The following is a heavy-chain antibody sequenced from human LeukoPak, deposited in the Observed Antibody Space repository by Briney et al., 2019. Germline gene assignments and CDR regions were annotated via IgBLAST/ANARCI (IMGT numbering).Heavy chain of an antibody. V-gene: IGHV3-66*01. D-gene: IGHD1-1*01. J-gene: IGHJ6*04. CDR2: IYSGGST. CDR1: GFTVSSNC. Sequence: GGSLRLSCAASGFTVSSNCMSWVRQAPGKGLEWGSVIYSGGSTYYADSVKGRFTISRDNSKNTLYLQMNSLRAEDTAVYYCASSPTGTTAYYYYYGMDVWGEGTTVTVSS. CDR3: ASSPTGTTAYYYYYGMDV.